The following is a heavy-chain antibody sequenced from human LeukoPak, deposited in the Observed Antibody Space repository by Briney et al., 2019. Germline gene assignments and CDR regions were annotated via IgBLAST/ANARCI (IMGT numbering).Heavy chain of an antibody. CDR2: FDPEDGET. Sequence: GASVKVSCKVSGYTLAELSMHWVRQAPGKGLEWMGGFDPEDGETIYAQKFQGRVTMTEDTSTDTAYMELSSLRSEDTAVYYCATYPPKWAIEHYDILTGYYNPPLLVWGQGTTVTVSS. CDR3: ATYPPKWAIEHYDILTGYYNPPLLV. D-gene: IGHD3-9*01. V-gene: IGHV1-24*01. J-gene: IGHJ6*01. CDR1: GYTLAELS.